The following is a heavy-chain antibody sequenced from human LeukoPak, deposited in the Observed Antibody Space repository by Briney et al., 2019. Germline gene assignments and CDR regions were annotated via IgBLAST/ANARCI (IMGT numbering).Heavy chain of an antibody. CDR1: GGTFSSYA. D-gene: IGHD3-22*01. J-gene: IGHJ4*02. Sequence: SVKVSCKASGGTFSSYAISWVRQAPGQGLEWMGRIIPILGIANYAQKFQGRVTITADKSTSTAYMELSSLRSEDTAVYYCARADYYDSSGYYYYFDYWGQETLVTVSS. CDR2: IIPILGIA. CDR3: ARADYYDSSGYYYYFDY. V-gene: IGHV1-69*04.